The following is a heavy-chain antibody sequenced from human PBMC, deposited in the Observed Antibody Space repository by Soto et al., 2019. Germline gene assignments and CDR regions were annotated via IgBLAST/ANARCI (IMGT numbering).Heavy chain of an antibody. D-gene: IGHD5-12*01. CDR2: IDPSDSYT. V-gene: IGHV5-10-1*03. Sequence: EVQLVQSGAEVKKPGESLRISCKGSGYSFTSYWISWVRQMPGKGLEWMGRIDPSDSYTNYSPSFQGHVTISADKSISTPYLQWSSLKASDTAMYYCAISASEWLRAFDYWGQGTLVTVSS. CDR3: AISASEWLRAFDY. J-gene: IGHJ4*02. CDR1: GYSFTSYW.